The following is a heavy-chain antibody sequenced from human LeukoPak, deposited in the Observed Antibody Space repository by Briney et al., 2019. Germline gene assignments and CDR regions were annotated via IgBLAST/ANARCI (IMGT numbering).Heavy chain of an antibody. D-gene: IGHD4-23*01. J-gene: IGHJ3*02. CDR2: IYTSGST. V-gene: IGHV4-4*07. CDR1: GNSISTYY. CDR3: ARLPTVVTRVAFDI. Sequence: SETLSLTCTVAGNSISTYYWSWIRQPAGKGLEWIGRIYTSGSTNYNPSLKSRVTMSIDTSKSQFSLKLSSVTAADTAVYYCARLPTVVTRVAFDIWGQGTMVTVSS.